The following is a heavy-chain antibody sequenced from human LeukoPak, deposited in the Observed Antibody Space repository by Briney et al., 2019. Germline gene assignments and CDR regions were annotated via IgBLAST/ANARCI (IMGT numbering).Heavy chain of an antibody. J-gene: IGHJ4*02. D-gene: IGHD6-19*01. V-gene: IGHV4-34*01. CDR1: GSSIIGYY. CDR2: INHSGST. Sequence: SETLSLTCTVSGSSIIGYYWSWIRQPPGKGLEWIGEINHSGSTNYNPSLKSRVTISVDTSKNQFSLKLSSVTAADTAVYYCARGASRLVWAIAVAGFFDYWGQGTLVTVSS. CDR3: ARGASRLVWAIAVAGFFDY.